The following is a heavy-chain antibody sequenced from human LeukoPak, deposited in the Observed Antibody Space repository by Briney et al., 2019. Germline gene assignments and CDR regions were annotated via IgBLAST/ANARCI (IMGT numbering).Heavy chain of an antibody. J-gene: IGHJ5*02. CDR3: ARNDYYDSSGTNWFDP. D-gene: IGHD3-22*01. Sequence: PSETLSLTCTVSGGSISSSSYYWGWIRQPPGKGLEWIGSIYRSGSTYYNPSLKSRVTISVDTSKNQFSLKLSSVTAADTAVYYCARNDYYDSSGTNWFDPWGQGTLVTVSS. V-gene: IGHV4-39*07. CDR2: IYRSGST. CDR1: GGSISSSSYY.